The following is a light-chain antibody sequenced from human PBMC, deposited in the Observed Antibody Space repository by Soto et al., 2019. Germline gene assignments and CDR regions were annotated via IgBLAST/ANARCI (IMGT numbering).Light chain of an antibody. CDR3: QQYGSSHPWT. Sequence: EIVLTQSPGTLSLSPGERANLSCRASQSVSSSYLAWYQQKPGQAPRLLIYGASSRATGIPDRFSGSGSGTDFTLTIRRLEPEDFAAYYCQQYGSSHPWTFGQGTKVDIK. J-gene: IGKJ1*01. V-gene: IGKV3-20*01. CDR1: QSVSSSY. CDR2: GAS.